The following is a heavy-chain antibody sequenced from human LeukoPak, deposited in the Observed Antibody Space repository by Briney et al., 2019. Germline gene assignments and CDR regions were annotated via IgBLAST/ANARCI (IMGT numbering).Heavy chain of an antibody. V-gene: IGHV5-51*01. CDR2: IYPGDSDT. CDR3: ARQYSSSWRYFQH. J-gene: IGHJ1*01. D-gene: IGHD6-13*01. CDR1: GYSFTSYW. Sequence: GESLKISCKGSGYSFTSYWIGWVRQMPGKGLEWVGIIYPGDSDTRYSPSFQGQVTISADKSISTAYLQWSSLKASDTAMYYCARQYSSSWRYFQHWGQGTLVTVSS.